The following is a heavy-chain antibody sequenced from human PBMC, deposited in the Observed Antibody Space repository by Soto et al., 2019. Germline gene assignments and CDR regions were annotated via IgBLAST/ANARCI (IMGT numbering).Heavy chain of an antibody. CDR1: GFTFSSYG. V-gene: IGHV3-30*18. CDR2: ISYDGSNK. J-gene: IGHJ6*03. CDR3: AKDHYSNYVGYYYYYMGV. Sequence: GGSLRLSCAASGFTFSSYGMHWVRQAPGKGLEWVAVISYDGSNKYYADSVKGRFTISRDNSKNTLYLQMNSLRAEDTAVYYCAKDHYSNYVGYYYYYMGVWGKGTTVTVSS. D-gene: IGHD4-4*01.